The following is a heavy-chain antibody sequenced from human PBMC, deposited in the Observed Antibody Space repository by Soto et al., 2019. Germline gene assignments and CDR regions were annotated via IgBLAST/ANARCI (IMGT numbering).Heavy chain of an antibody. D-gene: IGHD2-15*01. Sequence: GGSLRLSCAGSGFTFSTYTMNWVRQAPGKGLEWVSGISGSGGTTYYGDSVQGRFTISRDNSENTLYLQMNSLRAEDTAIYYCAQGYCGGGSCQRTDYWGQGTLVTVSS. J-gene: IGHJ4*01. CDR2: ISGSGGTT. CDR3: AQGYCGGGSCQRTDY. V-gene: IGHV3-23*01. CDR1: GFTFSTYT.